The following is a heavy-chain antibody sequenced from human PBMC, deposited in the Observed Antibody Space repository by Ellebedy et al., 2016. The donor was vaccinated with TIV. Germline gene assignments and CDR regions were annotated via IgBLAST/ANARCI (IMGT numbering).Heavy chain of an antibody. CDR1: GDSISSDY. CDR3: ARVKCSSTTCYFRYGMDV. J-gene: IGHJ6*02. D-gene: IGHD2-2*01. V-gene: IGHV4-4*07. CDR2: IYTSGST. Sequence: MPSETLSLTCTVPGDSISSDYWNWIRQPAGKGLEWIGRIYTSGSTNYNPSLKSRVAMSVDTSKNQISLKLSSVTAADTAVYYCARVKCSSTTCYFRYGMDVWGQGTTVTVSS.